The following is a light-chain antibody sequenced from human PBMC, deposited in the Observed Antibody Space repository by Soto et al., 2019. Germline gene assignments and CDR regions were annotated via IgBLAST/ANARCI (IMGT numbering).Light chain of an antibody. CDR2: GAS. V-gene: IGKV3-20*01. Sequence: IVLTQSPCTLSLSPGERATLSCRSSQSVSSNYLAWYQQRPGQAPRLLIYGASTRATGIPDRFSGSGSGTDFTLTISRLEPEDFAVYYCQHYSSSPPAITFGQGTRLEIK. CDR3: QHYSSSPPAIT. CDR1: QSVSSNY. J-gene: IGKJ5*01.